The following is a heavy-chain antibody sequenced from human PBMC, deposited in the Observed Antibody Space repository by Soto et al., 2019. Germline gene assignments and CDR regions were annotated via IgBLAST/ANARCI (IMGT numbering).Heavy chain of an antibody. Sequence: QVQLVQSGAEVKKPGASVKVSCKASGYTFTSYGIIWVRQAPGQGLEWMGWISAYNGNTNYAQKLQGRVTMTTDTSTSTAYMELRSLRSDDTAVYYCARDGYCSSTSCYPGYYGMDVWGQGTTVTVSS. D-gene: IGHD2-2*03. CDR2: ISAYNGNT. J-gene: IGHJ6*02. CDR1: GYTFTSYG. V-gene: IGHV1-18*04. CDR3: ARDGYCSSTSCYPGYYGMDV.